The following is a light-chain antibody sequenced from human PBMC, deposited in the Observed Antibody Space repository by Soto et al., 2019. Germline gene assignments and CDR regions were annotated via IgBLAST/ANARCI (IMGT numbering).Light chain of an antibody. J-gene: IGLJ2*01. CDR2: EVS. Sequence: QSALTQPAAVSGSPGQSITISCTGTSSDVGTYNRVSWYQQHPGKAPKVMIYEVSKRPSGVSNRFSGSKSGNTASLTISGLQAEDEALYYCCSYATSGTLRVVFGGGTKVTVL. CDR3: CSYATSGTLRVV. V-gene: IGLV2-23*02. CDR1: SSDVGTYNR.